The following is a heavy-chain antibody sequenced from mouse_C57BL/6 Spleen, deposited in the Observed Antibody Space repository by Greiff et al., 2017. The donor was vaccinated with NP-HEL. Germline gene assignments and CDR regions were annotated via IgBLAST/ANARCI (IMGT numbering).Heavy chain of an antibody. CDR2: IYPGDGDT. CDR1: GYAFSSYW. D-gene: IGHD2-4*01. Sequence: QVQLQQSGAELVKPGASVKISCKASGYAFSSYWMNWVKQRPGKGLEWIGQIYPGDGDTNYNGKFKGKATLTADKSSSTAYMQLSSLTSEDSAVYFCARSTMITTEAYFDYWGQGTTLTVSS. V-gene: IGHV1-80*01. CDR3: ARSTMITTEAYFDY. J-gene: IGHJ2*01.